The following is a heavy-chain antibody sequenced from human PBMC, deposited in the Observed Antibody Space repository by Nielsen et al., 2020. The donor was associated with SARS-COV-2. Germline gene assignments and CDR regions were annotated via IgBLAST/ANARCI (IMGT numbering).Heavy chain of an antibody. CDR1: GYTFTGYY. CDR2: INPNSGGT. J-gene: IGHJ6*02. Sequence: ASVKVSCKASGYTFTGYYMHWVRQAPGQGLEWMGRINPNSGGTNYAQKFQGRVTMTRDTSTSTAYMELRSLRSDDTAVYYCAREPLEDGLMVPPYYYGMDVWGQGTTVTVSS. CDR3: AREPLEDGLMVPPYYYGMDV. D-gene: IGHD2-8*01. V-gene: IGHV1-2*06.